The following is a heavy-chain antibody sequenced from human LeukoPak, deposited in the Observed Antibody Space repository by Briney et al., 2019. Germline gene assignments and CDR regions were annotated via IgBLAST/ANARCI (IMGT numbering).Heavy chain of an antibody. CDR3: ATGYCTNGVCFPPGTNYYFDY. V-gene: IGHV1-69*13. J-gene: IGHJ4*02. Sequence: SVKVSCKASGYTFTSYYMHWVRQAPGQGLEWMGGIIPIFGTANYAQKFQGRVTITADESTSTAYMELSSLRSEDTAVYYCATGYCTNGVCFPPGTNYYFDYWGQGTLVTVSS. D-gene: IGHD2-8*01. CDR2: IIPIFGTA. CDR1: GYTFTSYY.